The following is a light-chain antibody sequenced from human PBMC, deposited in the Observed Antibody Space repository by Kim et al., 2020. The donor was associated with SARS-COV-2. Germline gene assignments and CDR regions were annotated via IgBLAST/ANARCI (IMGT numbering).Light chain of an antibody. CDR1: QNIRTY. Sequence: FAAVGDSVTSTCRASQNIRTYLNWYQQKPGKAPELLIYAASSLQSGVPSSFTGSGSGTDFTLTIGSLQPEDCATYYCQQSYKIPYTFGQGTNLEI. V-gene: IGKV1-39*01. CDR2: AAS. J-gene: IGKJ2*01. CDR3: QQSYKIPYT.